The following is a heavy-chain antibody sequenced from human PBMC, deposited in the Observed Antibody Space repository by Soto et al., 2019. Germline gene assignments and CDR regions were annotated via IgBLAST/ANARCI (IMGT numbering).Heavy chain of an antibody. J-gene: IGHJ5*02. CDR1: GYTFTRYG. V-gene: IGHV1-18*01. D-gene: IGHD3-3*01. CDR2: ISGYNGNR. CDR3: AKIAVFGIVLGGKGLDP. Sequence: QVQLVQSGVEVKKPGASVNVSCKASGYTFTRYGIAWGRQAPGQGLEWMGWISGYNGNRNYVEKFQGRLTMTTDTSTSTAYMELRSLRSDDTAVYYCAKIAVFGIVLGGKGLDPWGQGTLVIVSS.